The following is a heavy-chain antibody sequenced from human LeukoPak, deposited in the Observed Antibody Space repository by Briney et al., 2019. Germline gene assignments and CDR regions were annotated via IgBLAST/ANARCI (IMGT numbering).Heavy chain of an antibody. CDR1: GYTFTSYY. J-gene: IGHJ4*02. CDR2: INPNSGGT. D-gene: IGHD3-9*01. CDR3: ARPRDWLLPFDY. Sequence: ASVKVSCKASGYTFTSYYMHWVRQAPGQGLEWMGWINPNSGGTNYAQKFQGRVTMTRDTSISTAYMELSRLRSDDTAVYYCARPRDWLLPFDYWGQGTLVTVSS. V-gene: IGHV1-2*02.